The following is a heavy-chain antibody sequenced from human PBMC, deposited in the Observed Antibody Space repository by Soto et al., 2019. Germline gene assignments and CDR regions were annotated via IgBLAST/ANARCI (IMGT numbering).Heavy chain of an antibody. Sequence: AGALRVPGAAAAVACGRYAKRCGGQAPGKGLEWVASILDDGGNRKYADSVKGRFTISRDNAKDMLYLHMSSLGPDDTSVYYCAREYPDYGPDAWGQGTSVTVSS. CDR3: AREYPDYGPDA. CDR1: AVACGRYA. V-gene: IGHV3-30-3*01. CDR2: ILDDGGNR. J-gene: IGHJ6*02.